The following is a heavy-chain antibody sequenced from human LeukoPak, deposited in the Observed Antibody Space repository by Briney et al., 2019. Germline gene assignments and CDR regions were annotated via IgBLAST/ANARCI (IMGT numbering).Heavy chain of an antibody. CDR1: GYSFSSYW. D-gene: IGHD2-8*02. CDR2: IYPGDSDT. V-gene: IGHV5-51*01. Sequence: GESLKISCKGSGYSFSSYWIGWVRPMPGKGLEWMGIIYPGDSDTRYSLSFEGQVTMPADKSISTAYLQWSSLKASDTAMYYCARRRAGGNAFDIWGQGTTVTVSS. J-gene: IGHJ3*02. CDR3: ARRRAGGNAFDI.